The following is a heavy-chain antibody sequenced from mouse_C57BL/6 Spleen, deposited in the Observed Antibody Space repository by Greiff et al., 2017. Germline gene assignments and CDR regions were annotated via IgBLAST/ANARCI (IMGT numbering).Heavy chain of an antibody. CDR1: GYSFTDYN. D-gene: IGHD2-2*01. J-gene: IGHJ4*01. V-gene: IGHV1-39*01. CDR2: INPNYGTT. CDR3: ARRGLMVTRDYAMDY. Sequence: EVQLQQSGPELVKPGASVKISCKASGYSFTDYNMNWVKQSNGKSLEWIGVINPNYGTTSYNQKFKGKATLTVDQSSSPAYMQLNSRTSEDSAVYYCARRGLMVTRDYAMDYWGQGTSVTVSS.